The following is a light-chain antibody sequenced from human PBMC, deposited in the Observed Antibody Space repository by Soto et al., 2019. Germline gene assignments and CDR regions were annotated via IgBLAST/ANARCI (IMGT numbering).Light chain of an antibody. CDR2: AAS. CDR1: QSISSY. V-gene: IGKV1-39*01. CDR3: QQSYSNPPG. J-gene: IGKJ1*01. Sequence: IQMTPSPSSLSASLGDRVTITCRASQSISSYLNWYQQKPGKAPKLLIYAASSLQSGVPSRFSGSGSGTDFTLTISSLQPEDFATYYCQQSYSNPPGFGQGTKVDIK.